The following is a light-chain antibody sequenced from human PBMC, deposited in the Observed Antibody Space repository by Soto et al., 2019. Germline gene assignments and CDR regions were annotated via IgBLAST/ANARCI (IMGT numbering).Light chain of an antibody. V-gene: IGKV3-20*01. Sequence: EIVLTQSPGTLSLSPGERATLSCRASQSIGSSSLAWYQQKAGQAPSLLIHGGSTRAAGIPDRFSGSGSGTDFTLTISRLEPEDVAVYSCQYYGDSPWTFGQGTKVDIK. CDR3: QYYGDSPWT. CDR1: QSIGSSS. J-gene: IGKJ1*01. CDR2: GGS.